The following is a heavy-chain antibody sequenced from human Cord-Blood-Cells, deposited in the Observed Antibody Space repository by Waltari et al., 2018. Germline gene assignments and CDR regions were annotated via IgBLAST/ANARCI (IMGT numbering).Heavy chain of an antibody. CDR3: ATDPAHDSSGYYYDY. D-gene: IGHD3-22*01. J-gene: IGHJ4*02. Sequence: SMHWVRQAPGKGLEWMGGFDPEDGETIYAQKFQGRVTMTEDTSTDTAYMELSSLRSEDTAVYYCATDPAHDSSGYYYDYWGQGTLVTVSS. CDR1: S. CDR2: FDPEDGET. V-gene: IGHV1-24*01.